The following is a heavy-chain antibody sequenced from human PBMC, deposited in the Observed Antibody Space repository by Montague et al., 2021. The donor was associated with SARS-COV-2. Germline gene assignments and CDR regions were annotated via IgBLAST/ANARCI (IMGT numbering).Heavy chain of an antibody. V-gene: IGHV4-34*01. D-gene: IGHD3-10*01. Sequence: SETLSLTCAVYGGSFSGHYWNWICQPPGKGLEWIGEINHSGSTNNNPSLKSRVTMPVDTSKNQFSLKLSSVTAADTAVYYCARGARQGYGFRLGSFDYWGQGTLGTVSS. CDR2: INHSGST. CDR1: GGSFSGHY. J-gene: IGHJ4*02. CDR3: ARGARQGYGFRLGSFDY.